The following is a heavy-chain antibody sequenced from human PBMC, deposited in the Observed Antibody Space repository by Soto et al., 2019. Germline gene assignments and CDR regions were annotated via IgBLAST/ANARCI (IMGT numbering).Heavy chain of an antibody. J-gene: IGHJ4*02. CDR3: ARGGNFHDASGYSDFDY. D-gene: IGHD3-22*01. CDR1: GGSISSGGYY. Sequence: QVQLQESGPGLVKPSQTLSLTCTVSGGSISSGGYYWNWIRHHPGPGLEWIGYISFRGSTYYNPSLSSRVTISADTSKNQFSLRLSSVTAADTALYYCARGGNFHDASGYSDFDYWGQGTLVTVSS. CDR2: ISFRGST. V-gene: IGHV4-31*03.